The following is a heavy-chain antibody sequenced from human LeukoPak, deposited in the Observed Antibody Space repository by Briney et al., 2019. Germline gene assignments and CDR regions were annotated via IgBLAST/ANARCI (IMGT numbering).Heavy chain of an antibody. CDR3: AKADGSYKTLIDY. D-gene: IGHD3-10*01. Sequence: GGSLRLSCAASGFTFSTYWMHWVRQAPGKGLVWVSRINSDGSDTTYADSVKGRFTISRDNAKNTVYLQMNSLRAEDTAVYYCAKADGSYKTLIDYWGQGTLVTVSS. CDR1: GFTFSTYW. CDR2: INSDGSDT. V-gene: IGHV3-74*01. J-gene: IGHJ4*02.